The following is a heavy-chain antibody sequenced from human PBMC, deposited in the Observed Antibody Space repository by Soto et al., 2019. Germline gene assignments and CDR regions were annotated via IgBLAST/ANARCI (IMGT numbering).Heavy chain of an antibody. V-gene: IGHV1-69*12. CDR2: IIPIFGTA. Sequence: QVQLVQSGAEVKKPGSSVKVSCKASGGTFSSYAISWVRQAPGQGLEWMGGIIPIFGTANYAQKFQGRVTITADESTSTAYMELSSLRSEDTAVYYCARVRAYGGRIRYYYYYGMDVWGQGTTVTVSS. CDR3: ARVRAYGGRIRYYYYYGMDV. J-gene: IGHJ6*02. D-gene: IGHD4-17*01. CDR1: GGTFSSYA.